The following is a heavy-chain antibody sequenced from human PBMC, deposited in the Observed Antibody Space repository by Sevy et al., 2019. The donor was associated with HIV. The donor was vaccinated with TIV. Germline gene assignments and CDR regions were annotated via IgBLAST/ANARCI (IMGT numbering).Heavy chain of an antibody. Sequence: SGTLSLTCTVSGGSISSYYWSWIRQPPGKGLEWIGYIYYSGNTNYNPSLKSRVTISVDTSKNQFSLKLSSVTAADTAVYYCARDPGAALDYWGQGTLVTVSS. CDR3: ARDPGAALDY. V-gene: IGHV4-59*13. J-gene: IGHJ4*02. D-gene: IGHD7-27*01. CDR2: IYYSGNT. CDR1: GGSISSYY.